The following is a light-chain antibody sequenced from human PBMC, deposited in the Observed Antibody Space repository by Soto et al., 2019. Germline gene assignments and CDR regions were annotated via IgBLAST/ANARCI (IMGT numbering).Light chain of an antibody. CDR3: QQYCTSPWT. CDR2: IAS. V-gene: IGKV3-20*01. CDR1: QSVNSDY. Sequence: EIVLTQSPGTLSLFPGERATLSCRATQSVNSDYLAWYQQKPGQAPRLLIYIASRRATGIPARFSGSGSGTDFTLTMNSLEPEDFAVYYCQQYCTSPWTFGQGTKVESK. J-gene: IGKJ1*01.